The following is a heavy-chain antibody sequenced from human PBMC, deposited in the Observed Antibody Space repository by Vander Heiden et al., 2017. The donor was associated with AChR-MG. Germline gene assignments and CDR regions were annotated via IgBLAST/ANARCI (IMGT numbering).Heavy chain of an antibody. CDR3: ARGVAGLSSFDY. V-gene: IGHV4-34*01. D-gene: IGHD6-19*01. CDR1: GGSFSGYY. J-gene: IGHJ4*02. Sequence: QVQLQQWGAGLLKPSETLSLTCAVYGGSFSGYYWSWIRQPPGKGLEWIGEINHSGRTNYNPSLKSRVTISVDTSKNQFSLKLSSVTAADTAVYYCARGVAGLSSFDYWGQGTLVTVSS. CDR2: INHSGRT.